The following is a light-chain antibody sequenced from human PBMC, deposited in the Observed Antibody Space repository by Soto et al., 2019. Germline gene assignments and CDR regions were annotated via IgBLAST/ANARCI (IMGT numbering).Light chain of an antibody. CDR3: QQYNNWPQT. CDR2: DAS. V-gene: IGKV1-5*01. Sequence: DIQITQSPSTLSASVGDRVTITFRASQSISSWLAWYQQKPGKAPKLLIYDASSLESGVPSRFSGSGSGTEFTLTISSLQSEDFAEYHCQQYNNWPQTFGQGTKVDI. CDR1: QSISSW. J-gene: IGKJ1*01.